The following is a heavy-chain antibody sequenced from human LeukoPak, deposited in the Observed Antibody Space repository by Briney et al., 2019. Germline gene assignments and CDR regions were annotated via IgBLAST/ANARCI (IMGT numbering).Heavy chain of an antibody. CDR3: ATYSTRNAREFQS. J-gene: IGHJ1*01. D-gene: IGHD2/OR15-2a*01. V-gene: IGHV3-7*01. CDR1: GFTFSDSW. Sequence: GGSLRLSCEASGFTFSDSWMTWVRQTPGKGLEWVANIKTDGSEKYYVDSVKGRFTISRDNAKNSLYLQMNSLRAEDTAMYYCATYSTRNAREFQSWGQGTPVTVSS. CDR2: IKTDGSEK.